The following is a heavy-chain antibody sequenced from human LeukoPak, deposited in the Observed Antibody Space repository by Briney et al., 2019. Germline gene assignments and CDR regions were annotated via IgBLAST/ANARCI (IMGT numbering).Heavy chain of an antibody. CDR1: GGSFSGYY. Sequence: SETLSLTCAVYGGSFSGYYWSWIRQPPGKGLEWIGEINHSGSTNYNPSLKSRVTISVDTSKNQFSLKLSSVTAADTAVYYCARDMYYYGSGSYRFDCWGQGTLVTVSS. D-gene: IGHD3-10*01. J-gene: IGHJ4*02. V-gene: IGHV4-34*01. CDR3: ARDMYYYGSGSYRFDC. CDR2: INHSGST.